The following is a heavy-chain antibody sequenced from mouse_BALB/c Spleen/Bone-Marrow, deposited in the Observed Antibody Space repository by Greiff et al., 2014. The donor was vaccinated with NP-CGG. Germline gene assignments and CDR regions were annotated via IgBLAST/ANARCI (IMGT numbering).Heavy chain of an antibody. J-gene: IGHJ3*01. CDR3: ARDWDPFAY. CDR2: ILPGSGST. Sequence: QVQLKESGAELMKPGASVKISCKATGYTFSSHWIEWVKQRPGHGLEWIGEILPGSGSTNYNEKFKGKATFTADTSSNTAYMQLSSLTSEDSAVYYCARDWDPFAYWGQGTLVTVSA. D-gene: IGHD4-1*01. V-gene: IGHV1-9*01. CDR1: GYTFSSHW.